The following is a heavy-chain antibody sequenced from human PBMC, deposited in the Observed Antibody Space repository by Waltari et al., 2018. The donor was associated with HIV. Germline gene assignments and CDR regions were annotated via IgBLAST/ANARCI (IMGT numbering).Heavy chain of an antibody. Sequence: QLVQSGAEVRKPGSSVRVSCKASGGEFNSYSINWVRQVNGQGLEWLGRVIPSSKTANNAQKCQGRVTITADKSTSTAYMELSSLKADDTGVYYCASSRETMGVDFESWGQGSLVTVSS. D-gene: IGHD3-10*01. J-gene: IGHJ4*02. CDR3: ASSRETMGVDFES. CDR2: VIPSSKTA. CDR1: GGEFNSYS. V-gene: IGHV1-69*08.